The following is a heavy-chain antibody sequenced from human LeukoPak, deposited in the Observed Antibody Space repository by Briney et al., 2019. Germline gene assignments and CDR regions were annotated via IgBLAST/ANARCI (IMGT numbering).Heavy chain of an antibody. D-gene: IGHD6-13*01. CDR3: ARGVIATGGNDFDY. CDR1: GGSISSGSYY. Sequence: SETLSLTCTVSGGSISSGSYYWSWIRQPAGKGLEWIGYVYYSGSTNYNPSLKSRVTISVDTSKNQFSLKLSSVTAADTAVYYCARGVIATGGNDFDYWGQGTLVTVSS. J-gene: IGHJ4*02. CDR2: VYYSGST. V-gene: IGHV4-61*10.